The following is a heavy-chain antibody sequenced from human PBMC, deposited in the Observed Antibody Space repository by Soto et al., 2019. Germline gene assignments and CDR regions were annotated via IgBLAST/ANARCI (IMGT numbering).Heavy chain of an antibody. CDR2: IIPILGIA. V-gene: IGHV1-69*02. D-gene: IGHD2-21*01. J-gene: IGHJ4*02. CDR1: GGTFSSYT. Sequence: ASVKVSCKASGGTFSSYTISWVRQAPGQGLEWMGRIIPILGIANYAQKFQGRVTITADKSTSTAYMELSSLRSEATAVYYCAGADNWDCGGDCNFDYWGQGPLVTVSS. CDR3: AGADNWDCGGDCNFDY.